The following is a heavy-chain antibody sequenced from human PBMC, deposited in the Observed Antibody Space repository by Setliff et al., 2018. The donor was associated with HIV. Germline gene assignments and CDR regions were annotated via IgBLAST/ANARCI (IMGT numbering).Heavy chain of an antibody. D-gene: IGHD6-13*01. CDR3: ASSRRDPQVRRKEVGYFDY. Sequence: PSETLSLTCTVSGGSISSYCWNWIRQSPGRGLEWIGFIFSSGSTRYNPSLQSRVTMSIDTSKNQFSLKLSSLTAADTAVYYCASSRRDPQVRRKEVGYFDYWGQGTLVTVSS. J-gene: IGHJ4*02. CDR2: IFSSGST. V-gene: IGHV4-4*09. CDR1: GGSISSYC.